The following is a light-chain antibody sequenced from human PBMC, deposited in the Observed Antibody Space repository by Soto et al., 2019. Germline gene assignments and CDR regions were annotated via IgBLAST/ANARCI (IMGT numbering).Light chain of an antibody. CDR2: LNSDGSH. J-gene: IGLJ2*01. Sequence: QSVLTQSPSASASLGASVKLTCTLSSGHSSYAIAWHQQQPEKGPRYLMKLNSDGSHSKGDGIPDRFSGSSSGAERYLTISSLQSEDEADYYCQTWGTGGGPIGGGTQLTVL. V-gene: IGLV4-69*01. CDR1: SGHSSYA. CDR3: QTWGTGGGP.